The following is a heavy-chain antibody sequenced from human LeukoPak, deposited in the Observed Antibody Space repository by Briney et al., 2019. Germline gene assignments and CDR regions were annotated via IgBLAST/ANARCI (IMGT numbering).Heavy chain of an antibody. Sequence: GGSLRLSCAASGFTFNGFAMNWVRQATGKGLECVSGISGSGGSAYYADSVKGRFTLSRDNSKNTNTLYLQMNSLRAEDTAVYYCARDTVATTFDYWGQGTVVTVSS. D-gene: IGHD5-12*01. CDR2: ISGSGGSA. CDR1: GFTFNGFA. J-gene: IGHJ4*02. CDR3: ARDTVATTFDY. V-gene: IGHV3-23*01.